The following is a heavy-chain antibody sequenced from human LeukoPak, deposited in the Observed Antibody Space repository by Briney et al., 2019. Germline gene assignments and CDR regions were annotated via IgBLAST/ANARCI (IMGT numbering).Heavy chain of an antibody. CDR1: GGSISSSSYY. CDR2: IYYSGST. D-gene: IGHD3-10*01. CDR3: ARSIWFGGHAY. J-gene: IGHJ4*02. Sequence: PSETLSLTCTVSGGSISSSSYYWGWIRQPPGKGLEWIGSIYYSGSTNYNPSLKSRVTISVDTSKNQFSLKLSSVTAADTAVYYCARSIWFGGHAYWGQGTLVTVSS. V-gene: IGHV4-39*07.